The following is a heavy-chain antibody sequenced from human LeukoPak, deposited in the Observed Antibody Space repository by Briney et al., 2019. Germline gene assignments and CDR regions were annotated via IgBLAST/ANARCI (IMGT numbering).Heavy chain of an antibody. CDR1: GYTFTGYY. CDR2: INPNSGGT. Sequence: ASVKVSCKASGYTFTGYYMHWVRQAPGQGLEWMGWINPNSGGTNYAQKFQGRVTMTRDTSISTAYMELSRLRSEDTAVYYCASPPVSQAAAITPGYFYYYMDVWGKGTTVTVSS. D-gene: IGHD6-13*01. V-gene: IGHV1-2*02. J-gene: IGHJ6*03. CDR3: ASPPVSQAAAITPGYFYYYMDV.